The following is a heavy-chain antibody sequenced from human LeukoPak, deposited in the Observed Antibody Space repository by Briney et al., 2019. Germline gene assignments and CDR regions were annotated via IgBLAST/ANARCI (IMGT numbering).Heavy chain of an antibody. CDR1: GFTFSSYS. D-gene: IGHD3-10*01. CDR3: VSEITMVRGVIITGGY. J-gene: IGHJ4*02. CDR2: ISSSSSTI. Sequence: GGSLRLSCAASGFTFSSYSMNWVRQAPGKGLEWVSYISSSSSTIYYADSVKGRFTISRDNAKNSLYLQMNSLRAEDTAVYYCVSEITMVRGVIITGGYWGQGTLVTVSS. V-gene: IGHV3-48*04.